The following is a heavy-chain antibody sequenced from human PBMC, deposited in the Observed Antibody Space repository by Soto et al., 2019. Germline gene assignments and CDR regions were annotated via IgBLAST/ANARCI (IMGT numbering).Heavy chain of an antibody. CDR3: ARTRSAWSDFHYYSLDA. V-gene: IGHV3-30*03. J-gene: IGHJ6*02. CDR1: GFTFNSYG. CDR2: ISYDSTKT. Sequence: AGGSLRLSCAASGFTFNSYGMHWVRQGPGNGLEWVAFISYDSTKTYYADSVKGRFTISRDNSNSALYVQMNSLTGEDTAVYYCARTRSAWSDFHYYSLDAWGQGTTVTVSS. D-gene: IGHD1-26*01.